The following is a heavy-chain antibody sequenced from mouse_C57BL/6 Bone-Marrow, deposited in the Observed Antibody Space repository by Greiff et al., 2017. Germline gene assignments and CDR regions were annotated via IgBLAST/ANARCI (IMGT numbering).Heavy chain of an antibody. D-gene: IGHD2-3*01. CDR2: INPSSGYT. Sequence: QVQLKESGAELAKPGASVKLSCKASGYTFTSYWMHWVKQRPGQGLEWIGYINPSSGYTKYNQKFKDKATLTADKSSSTAYMQLSSLNYEDSAVYDCARSWLLFFDYWGQGTTLTVSS. V-gene: IGHV1-7*01. CDR1: GYTFTSYW. CDR3: ARSWLLFFDY. J-gene: IGHJ2*01.